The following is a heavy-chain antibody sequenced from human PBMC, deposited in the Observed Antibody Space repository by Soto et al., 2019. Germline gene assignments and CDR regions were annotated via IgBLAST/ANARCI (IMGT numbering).Heavy chain of an antibody. CDR2: ISGSGVST. V-gene: IGHV3-23*01. J-gene: IGHJ4*02. D-gene: IGHD4-4*01. CDR1: GFTFSSYA. Sequence: GGSLRLCCAASGFTFSSYAMSWVRQAPGKGLEWVSAISGSGVSTYYADSVKGRFTISRDNSKNTLYLQMNSLRAEDTAVYYCAKDFTVTTSVFDYWGQGTLVTVSS. CDR3: AKDFTVTTSVFDY.